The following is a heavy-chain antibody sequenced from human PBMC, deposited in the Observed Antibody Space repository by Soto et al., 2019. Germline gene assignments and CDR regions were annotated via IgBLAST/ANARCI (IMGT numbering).Heavy chain of an antibody. Sequence: ASVKVSCKASGYTFTSYGISWVRQAPGQGLEWMGWISAYNGNTNYAQKLQGRVTMTIDTSTSTAYMELRSLRSDDTAVYYCARVVYYGSGSYDEGYMDVWGKGTTVTVSS. J-gene: IGHJ6*03. V-gene: IGHV1-18*01. CDR3: ARVVYYGSGSYDEGYMDV. D-gene: IGHD3-10*01. CDR2: ISAYNGNT. CDR1: GYTFTSYG.